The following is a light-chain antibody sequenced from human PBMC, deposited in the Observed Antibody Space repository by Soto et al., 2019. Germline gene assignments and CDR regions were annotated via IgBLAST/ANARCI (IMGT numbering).Light chain of an antibody. V-gene: IGKV3-20*01. CDR3: QQYGSSPVEYP. CDR1: QTVSSTY. Sequence: EIVLTQSPGTLSLSPGERATLSCRASQTVSSTYLAWYQQKPGQAPRLLIYGASSRATGIPDGFSGSGSGTDFTLTISRLEPEDFAVYYCQQYGSSPVEYPFGQGTKLEIK. CDR2: GAS. J-gene: IGKJ2*01.